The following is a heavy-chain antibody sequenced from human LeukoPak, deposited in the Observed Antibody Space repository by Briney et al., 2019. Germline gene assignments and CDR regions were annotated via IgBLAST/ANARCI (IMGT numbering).Heavy chain of an antibody. CDR2: IRYDGSNK. J-gene: IGHJ4*02. CDR1: GFTFSSYG. D-gene: IGHD3-10*01. CDR3: ARVLVRYFDY. Sequence: GGSLRLSCAASGFTFSSYGMHWVRQAPGKGLGWVAFIRYDGSNKYYADSVKGRFTISRDNSKNTLYLQMNSLRAEDTAVYYCARVLVRYFDYWGQGTLVTVSS. V-gene: IGHV3-30*02.